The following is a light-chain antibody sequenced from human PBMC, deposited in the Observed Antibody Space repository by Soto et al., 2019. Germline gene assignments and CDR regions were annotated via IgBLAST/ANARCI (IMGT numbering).Light chain of an antibody. CDR1: NIGSKS. V-gene: IGLV3-21*02. CDR3: QVWDNYGDHPYV. CDR2: DDR. Sequence: SYELTQAPSVSVAPGQTARFTCGGNNIGSKSVHWYQQKPGQAPVLVVYDDRDRPSGIPERFSGSNSGNTATLTISRVEAGDEAEYYCQVWDNYGDHPYVFGTGTKVTVL. J-gene: IGLJ1*01.